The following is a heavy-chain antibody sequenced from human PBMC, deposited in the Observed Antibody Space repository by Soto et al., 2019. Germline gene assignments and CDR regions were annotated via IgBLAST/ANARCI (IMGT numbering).Heavy chain of an antibody. CDR3: ARWRSTGRGDFDS. CDR1: GGAIGLGGYY. V-gene: IGHV4-31*01. Sequence: SETLSLTCTVSGGAIGLGGYYWTWLRQQPGKGLEWIGYIYYSGTAYYNKSLRSQVTLSVDTSKKQISLKLSSVTAADTADYYCARWRSTGRGDFDSWGQGTLVTVSS. J-gene: IGHJ4*02. D-gene: IGHD3-10*01. CDR2: IYYSGTA.